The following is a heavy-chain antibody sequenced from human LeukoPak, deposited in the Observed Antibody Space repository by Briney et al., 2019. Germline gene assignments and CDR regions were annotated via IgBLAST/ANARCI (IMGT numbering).Heavy chain of an antibody. J-gene: IGHJ4*02. CDR3: ARRSPYDISSTFADY. V-gene: IGHV5-51*01. CDR1: GYTFTNYW. Sequence: GESLKISCKGSGYTFTNYWIGWVRQMPGKGLEWMAMVYPGDSATKYSPSLRGQVTISADTSITTAYLQWRSLKASDTAMYYCARRSPYDISSTFADYWGQGTPVTVSS. CDR2: VYPGDSAT. D-gene: IGHD6-6*01.